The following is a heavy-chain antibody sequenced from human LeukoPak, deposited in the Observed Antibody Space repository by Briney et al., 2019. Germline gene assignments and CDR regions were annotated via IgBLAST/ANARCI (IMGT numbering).Heavy chain of an antibody. CDR2: ISWNSGSI. CDR3: AKHKYSSSWYGFDY. J-gene: IGHJ4*02. V-gene: IGHV3-9*01. D-gene: IGHD6-13*01. CDR1: GFTFDDYA. Sequence: PGGSLRLSCAASGFTFDDYAMHWVRQAPGKGLEWVSGISWNSGSIGYADSVKGRFTISRDNAKNSLYLQMNSLRAEDTALYYCAKHKYSSSWYGFDYWGQGTLVTVSS.